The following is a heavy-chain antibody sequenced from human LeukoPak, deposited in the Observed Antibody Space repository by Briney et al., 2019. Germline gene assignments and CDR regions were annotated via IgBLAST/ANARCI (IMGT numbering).Heavy chain of an antibody. D-gene: IGHD3-16*02. CDR3: ARIGLGELSFLPEEAFDI. V-gene: IGHV4-30-4*07. Sequence: SQTLSLTCAVSGGSISSGVYSWSWVRQPPGKGLEWIGYIYYGGNTYYNPSLKSRLTISLDTSNNQFSLNVSSVTAADTAVYYCARIGLGELSFLPEEAFDIWGQGTMVTVSS. CDR2: IYYGGNT. CDR1: GGSISSGVYS. J-gene: IGHJ3*02.